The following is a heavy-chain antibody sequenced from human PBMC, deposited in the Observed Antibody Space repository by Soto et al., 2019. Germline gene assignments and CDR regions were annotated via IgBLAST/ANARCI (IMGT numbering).Heavy chain of an antibody. V-gene: IGHV1-69*13. J-gene: IGHJ6*02. CDR2: IIPIFGTA. CDR3: ARYWSQQLVPRYYYYGMDV. D-gene: IGHD6-13*01. CDR1: GGTFSSYA. Sequence: VASVKVSCKASGGTFSSYAISWVRQAPGQGLEWMGGIIPIFGTANYAQKFQGRVTITADESTSTAYMELSSLRSEDTAVFYCARYWSQQLVPRYYYYGMDVWGQGTTVTVSS.